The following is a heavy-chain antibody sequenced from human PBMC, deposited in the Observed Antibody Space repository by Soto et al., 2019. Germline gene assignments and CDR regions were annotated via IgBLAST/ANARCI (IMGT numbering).Heavy chain of an antibody. Sequence: PGGSLRLSCAASGFTFSNAWMNWVRQAPGKGLEWVGRIKSKTDGGTTDYAAPVKGRFTISRDDSKNTLYLQMNSLKTEDTAVYYCTTDVVISPRYYYGMDVWGQGTTVTVSS. CDR1: GFTFSNAW. V-gene: IGHV3-15*07. CDR3: TTDVVISPRYYYGMDV. D-gene: IGHD3-22*01. CDR2: IKSKTDGGTT. J-gene: IGHJ6*02.